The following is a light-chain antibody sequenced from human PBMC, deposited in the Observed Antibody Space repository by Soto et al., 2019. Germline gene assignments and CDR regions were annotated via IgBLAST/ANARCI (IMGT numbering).Light chain of an antibody. CDR3: QQRSNWPLT. CDR1: QSVSSY. CDR2: DAS. Sequence: EIVLTQSPATLSLSPGERATLSCRASQSVSSYLAWYQQKPGQAPRLLIYDASNRATGITARFSGSGSGTDFTLNISSLEPEDFAVYYCQQRSNWPLTFGQGTRLDIK. V-gene: IGKV3-11*01. J-gene: IGKJ5*01.